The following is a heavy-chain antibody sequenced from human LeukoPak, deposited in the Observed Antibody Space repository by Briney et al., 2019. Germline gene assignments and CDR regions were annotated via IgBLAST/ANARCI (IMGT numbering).Heavy chain of an antibody. J-gene: IGHJ4*02. CDR2: INHSGST. D-gene: IGHD6-13*01. CDR3: ARTRRAAAANPIDY. V-gene: IGHV4-34*01. CDR1: GGSFSGYY. Sequence: SETLSLTCAVYGGSFSGYYWSWIRQPPGKGQELIGEINHSGSTNYNPSLKSRVTISVDTSKNQFSLKLSSVTAADTAVYYCARTRRAAAANPIDYWGQGTLVTVSS.